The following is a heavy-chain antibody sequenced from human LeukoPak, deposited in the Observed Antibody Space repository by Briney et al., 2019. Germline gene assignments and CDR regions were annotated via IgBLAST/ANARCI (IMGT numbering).Heavy chain of an antibody. CDR1: GFTFSSYS. CDR3: ARERRTVTTDY. Sequence: GGSLRLSCAASGFTFSSYSMNWVRQAPGKGVEWVSYISSSSSTIYYADTVKGRFTISRDNAKNSLYLQMNSLRAEDTAVYYCARERRTVTTDYWGQGTLVTVSS. V-gene: IGHV3-48*01. CDR2: ISSSSSTI. J-gene: IGHJ4*02. D-gene: IGHD4-17*01.